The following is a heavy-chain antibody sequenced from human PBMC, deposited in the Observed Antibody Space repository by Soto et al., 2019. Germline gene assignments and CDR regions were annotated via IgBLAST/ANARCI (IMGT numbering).Heavy chain of an antibody. CDR3: TTWTYRNGWYPFDC. V-gene: IGHV3-15*01. CDR1: GFTFRSYC. Sequence: WGAPRPSCAASGFTFRSYCIHVGRPAPREGLEWVGRIKSKSDGGATDYAAPVKGRFTISRDDSKNTLYLQMNSLKTEDTAVYYCTTWTYRNGWYPFDCWGQGTLVTVSS. J-gene: IGHJ4*02. CDR2: IKSKSDGGAT. D-gene: IGHD6-19*01.